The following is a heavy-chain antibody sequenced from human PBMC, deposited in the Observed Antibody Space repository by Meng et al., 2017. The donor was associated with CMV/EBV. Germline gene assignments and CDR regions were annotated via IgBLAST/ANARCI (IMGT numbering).Heavy chain of an antibody. D-gene: IGHD3-9*01. V-gene: IGHV3-23*01. CDR3: AKERKAYYDILAADYGMDV. Sequence: GESLKISCAASGFTFSSYAMSWVRQAPGKGLEWVSAISGSGGSTYYADSVKGRFTISRDNSKNTLYLQMNNLRAEDTAVYYCAKERKAYYDILAADYGMDVWGQGTTVTVSS. J-gene: IGHJ6*02. CDR1: GFTFSSYA. CDR2: ISGSGGST.